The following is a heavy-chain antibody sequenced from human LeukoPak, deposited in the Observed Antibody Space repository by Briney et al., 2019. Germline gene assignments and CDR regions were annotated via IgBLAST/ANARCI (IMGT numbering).Heavy chain of an antibody. J-gene: IGHJ4*02. CDR1: GGSISSYY. Sequence: SETLSLTCTVSGGSISSYYWSWIRQPAGKGLEWIGYIYYSGSTYYNPSLKSRVTIPVDTSKNQFSLELSSVTAADTAVYYCARFLGYCSSTSCYEDHTFDYWGQGTLVTVSS. V-gene: IGHV4-59*06. CDR2: IYYSGST. D-gene: IGHD2-2*01. CDR3: ARFLGYCSSTSCYEDHTFDY.